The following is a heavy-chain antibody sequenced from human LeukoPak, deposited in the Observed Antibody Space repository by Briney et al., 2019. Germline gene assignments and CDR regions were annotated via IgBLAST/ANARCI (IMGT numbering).Heavy chain of an antibody. J-gene: IGHJ4*02. Sequence: ASVKVSCKASGYTFTSYYMHWVRQAPGQGLEWMGIINPSGGSTSYAQKFQGRVTMTRNTSTSTVYMELSSLRSEDTAVYYCARSELLWFGESSGYFDYWGQGTLVTVSS. CDR3: ARSELLWFGESSGYFDY. D-gene: IGHD3-10*01. V-gene: IGHV1-46*01. CDR1: GYTFTSYY. CDR2: INPSGGST.